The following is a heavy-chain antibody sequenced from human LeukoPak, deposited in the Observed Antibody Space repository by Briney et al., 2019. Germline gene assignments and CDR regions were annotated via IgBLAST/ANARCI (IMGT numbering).Heavy chain of an antibody. CDR2: ISAGGATI. CDR3: AKDSGGTYFYYYYYMDV. V-gene: IGHV3-23*01. Sequence: GGSLRLSCAASGFSFSTYAMSWVRQAPGTGLEWVSAISAGGATIYCADSVKGRFTVSRDNSKNTLYLQMNSLRAEDTAVYYCAKDSGGTYFYYYYYMDVWGKGTTVTVSS. J-gene: IGHJ6*03. D-gene: IGHD1-26*01. CDR1: GFSFSTYA.